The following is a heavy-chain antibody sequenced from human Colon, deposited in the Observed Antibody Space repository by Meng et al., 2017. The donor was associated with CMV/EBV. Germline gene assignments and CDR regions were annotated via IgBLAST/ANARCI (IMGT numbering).Heavy chain of an antibody. CDR1: GFTFSSYW. D-gene: IGHD3-10*01. J-gene: IGHJ6*02. CDR3: ARDQGYGSGRYYYGMDV. CDR2: IKQDGGEK. Sequence: GESLKISCAASGFTFSSYWMSWVRQAPGKGLEWVANIKQDGGEKYYVDSVKGRFTISRDNAKNSLYLQMNSLRAEDTAVYYCARDQGYGSGRYYYGMDVWGQGTTVTVSS. V-gene: IGHV3-7*01.